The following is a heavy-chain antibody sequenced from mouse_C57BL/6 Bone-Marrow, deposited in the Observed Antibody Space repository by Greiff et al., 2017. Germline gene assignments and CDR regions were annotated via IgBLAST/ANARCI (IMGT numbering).Heavy chain of an antibody. D-gene: IGHD1-1*01. J-gene: IGHJ3*01. CDR3: AREGYYDSSPFAY. V-gene: IGHV1-55*01. Sequence: QVQLQQSGAELVKPGASVKMSCKASGYTFTSYWITWVKQRPGQGLEWIGDIYPGSGSTNYNEKFKSKATLTVDTSSSTAYMQLSSLTSEDSAVYYCAREGYYDSSPFAYWGQGTLVTVSA. CDR2: IYPGSGST. CDR1: GYTFTSYW.